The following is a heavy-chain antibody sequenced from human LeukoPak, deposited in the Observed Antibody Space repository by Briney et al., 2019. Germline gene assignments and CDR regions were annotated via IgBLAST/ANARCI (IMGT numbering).Heavy chain of an antibody. J-gene: IGHJ4*02. V-gene: IGHV4-31*03. CDR3: ARGGDGGNSAIYYFDY. CDR2: IYYSGST. D-gene: IGHD4-23*01. Sequence: PPQTLSLTCTVSGGSISRGGYYWGWIRQHPGKGLEWIGYIYYSGSTYYNPSLKSRVTISVDTSKNQFSLKLSSVTAADTAVYYCARGGDGGNSAIYYFDYWGQGTLVTVSS. CDR1: GGSISRGGYY.